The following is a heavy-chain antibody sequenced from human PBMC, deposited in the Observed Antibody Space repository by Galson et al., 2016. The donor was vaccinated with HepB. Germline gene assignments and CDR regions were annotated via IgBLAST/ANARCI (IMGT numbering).Heavy chain of an antibody. D-gene: IGHD6-19*01. Sequence: SLRLSCAASGFSFITYSLNWVRQSPGKGLEWVSYISTSGTIYYADSVKGRFTISRDNAKNSLFLQMRSLRDDDTAVYYCVRDWGSKQWVYFDYWGQGTQVTVSS. J-gene: IGHJ4*02. CDR3: VRDWGSKQWVYFDY. CDR2: ISTSGTI. V-gene: IGHV3-48*02. CDR1: GFSFITYS.